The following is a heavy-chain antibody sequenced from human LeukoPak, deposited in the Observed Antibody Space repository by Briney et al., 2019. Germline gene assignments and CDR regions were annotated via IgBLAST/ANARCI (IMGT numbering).Heavy chain of an antibody. CDR1: GFAFSDYY. Sequence: GGSLRFSCAASGFAFSDYYMNWIRQAPGKGLEWVSYIGSSGSYTNYADSVKGRFTISRDNAKNSLYLQVNSLRVEDTAVYFCARGYCNGGYCLPHYWGQGTLVTVSS. J-gene: IGHJ4*02. D-gene: IGHD2-15*01. CDR2: IGSSGSYT. V-gene: IGHV3-11*05. CDR3: ARGYCNGGYCLPHY.